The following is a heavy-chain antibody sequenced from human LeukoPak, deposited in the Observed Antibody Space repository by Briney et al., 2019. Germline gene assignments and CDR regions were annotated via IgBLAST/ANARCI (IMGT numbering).Heavy chain of an antibody. CDR3: ARDKYGDYYFDY. CDR1: GFTFSSYA. CDR2: ISGSGGST. V-gene: IGHV3-23*01. J-gene: IGHJ4*02. D-gene: IGHD4-17*01. Sequence: AGGSLRLSCAASGFTFSSYAMSWVRQAPGKGLEWVSAISGSGGSTYYADSVKGRFTISRDNAKNSLYLQMNSLRAEDTAVYYCARDKYGDYYFDYWGQGALVTVSS.